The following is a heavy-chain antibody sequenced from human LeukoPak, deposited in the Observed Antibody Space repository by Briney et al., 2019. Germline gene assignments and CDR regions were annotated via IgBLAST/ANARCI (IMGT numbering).Heavy chain of an antibody. V-gene: IGHV3-48*01. CDR2: ISSSSSTI. D-gene: IGHD1-26*01. J-gene: IGHJ4*02. CDR3: ARGVGAADY. CDR1: GFTFSSYS. Sequence: GGSLRLSCAASGFTFSSYSMNWVRHAPGKGLEWVSYISSSSSTIYYADSVKGRFTISRDNAKNSLYLQMNSLRPEDTAVYYCARGVGAADYWGQGTLVTVSS.